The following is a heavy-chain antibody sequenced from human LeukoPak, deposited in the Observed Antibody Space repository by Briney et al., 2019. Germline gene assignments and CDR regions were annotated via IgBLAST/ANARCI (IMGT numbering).Heavy chain of an antibody. CDR3: ARGPDYYDSSGYYWYFDY. CDR1: SGSISSGGYY. D-gene: IGHD3-22*01. J-gene: IGHJ4*02. CDR2: IHSSGST. Sequence: SETLSLTCTVSSGSISSGGYYWSWIRQYPGKGLEWIGYIHSSGSTYHNPSLKSRVTISGDTSKNQFSLKLSSVTAADTAVYYCARGPDYYDSSGYYWYFDYWGQGTLVTVSS. V-gene: IGHV4-31*03.